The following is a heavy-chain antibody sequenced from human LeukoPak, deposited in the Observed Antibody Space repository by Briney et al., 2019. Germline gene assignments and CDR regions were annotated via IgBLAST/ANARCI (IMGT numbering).Heavy chain of an antibody. J-gene: IGHJ3*02. CDR1: GGSISSYY. CDR2: IYYSGST. V-gene: IGHV4-59*12. Sequence: SETLSLTCTVSGGSISSYYWSWIRQPPGKGLEWIGYIYYSGSTNYSPSLKSRVTISVDTSRNQFSLKLSSVTAADTAVYYCARGDYELGAFDIWGQGTMVTVSS. D-gene: IGHD4-17*01. CDR3: ARGDYELGAFDI.